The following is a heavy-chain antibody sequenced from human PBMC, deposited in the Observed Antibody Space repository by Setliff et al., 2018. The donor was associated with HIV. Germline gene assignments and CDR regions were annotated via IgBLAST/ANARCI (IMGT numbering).Heavy chain of an antibody. CDR2: IYYSGTT. CDR3: ASEAWTSYRSSSGYHYYYIDV. D-gene: IGHD6-6*01. J-gene: IGHJ6*03. V-gene: IGHV4-61*01. CDR1: GDSVSSASYY. Sequence: PSETLSLTCTVSGDSVSSASYYWSWIRQPPGKGLEWIGYIYYSGTTKYNPSLKSRVTISVDTSKNQFSLKLSSVTAADTAVYYCASEAWTSYRSSSGYHYYYIDVWGKGTTVTVSS.